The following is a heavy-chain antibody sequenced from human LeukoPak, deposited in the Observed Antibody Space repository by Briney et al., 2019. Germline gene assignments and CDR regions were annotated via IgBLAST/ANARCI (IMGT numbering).Heavy chain of an antibody. CDR3: ARREGKYYFDY. V-gene: IGHV4-30-2*03. J-gene: IGHJ4*02. CDR1: GGSISSGGYS. Sequence: SQTLSLTCAVSGGSISSGGYSWSWIRQPPGKGLEWIGYIYHSGSTYYNPSLKSRVTISVDTSKNQFSLKLSSVTAADTAVYYCARREGKYYFDYWGQGTLVTVSS. CDR2: IYHSGST.